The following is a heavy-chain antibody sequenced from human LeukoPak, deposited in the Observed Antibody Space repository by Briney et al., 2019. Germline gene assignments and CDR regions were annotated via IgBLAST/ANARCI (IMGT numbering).Heavy chain of an antibody. CDR1: AFTFSTYG. CDR2: IWPDGSNK. Sequence: GRSLRLSCAASAFTFSTYGMHWVRQAPGKGREWVAVIWPDGSNKYYADSVKGRFTISRDNSKNALYLQMISLRAEDTAMYYCARANGDYGLFDYWGQGTLVTVSS. J-gene: IGHJ4*02. V-gene: IGHV3-33*01. CDR3: ARANGDYGLFDY. D-gene: IGHD4-17*01.